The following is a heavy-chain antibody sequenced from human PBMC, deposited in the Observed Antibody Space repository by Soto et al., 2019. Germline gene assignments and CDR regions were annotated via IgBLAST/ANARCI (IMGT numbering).Heavy chain of an antibody. CDR1: GGSISSSSYY. J-gene: IGHJ3*02. CDR3: ARIGTGSSSWDPPTSAFDT. V-gene: IGHV4-39*01. D-gene: IGHD6-13*01. Sequence: PSETLSLTCTVSGGSISSSSYYWGWIRQPPGKGLEWIGSIYYSGSTYYNPSLKSRVTISVDTSKNQFSLKLSSVTAADTAVYYCARIGTGSSSWDPPTSAFDTWGQGTIVTVSS. CDR2: IYYSGST.